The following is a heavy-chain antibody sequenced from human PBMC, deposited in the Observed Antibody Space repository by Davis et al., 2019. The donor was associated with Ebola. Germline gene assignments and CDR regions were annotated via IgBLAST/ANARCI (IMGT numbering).Heavy chain of an antibody. CDR3: VRGDGRFDY. Sequence: SETLSLTCTVSGGSISPYYWSWIRQPPGKGLEWIGCIDYTGSTNHNPSLKSRVTISIDTSKNQFSLKLSSVTAADTAVYYCVRGDGRFDYWGQGALVTVSS. D-gene: IGHD5-24*01. J-gene: IGHJ4*02. CDR2: IDYTGST. CDR1: GGSISPYY. V-gene: IGHV4-59*08.